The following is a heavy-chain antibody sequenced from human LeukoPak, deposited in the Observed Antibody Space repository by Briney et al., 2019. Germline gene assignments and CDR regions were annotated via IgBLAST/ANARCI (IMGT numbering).Heavy chain of an antibody. V-gene: IGHV3-9*01. CDR2: ISWNSGSI. CDR1: GLTFDDYA. Sequence: PGGSLRLSCAASGLTFDDYAMHWVRQAPGKGLEWVSGISWNSGSIGYADSVKGRFTISRDNAKNSLYLQMNSLRAEDTALYYCAKDDDSSGSLDYWGQGTLVTVSS. CDR3: AKDDDSSGSLDY. D-gene: IGHD6-19*01. J-gene: IGHJ4*02.